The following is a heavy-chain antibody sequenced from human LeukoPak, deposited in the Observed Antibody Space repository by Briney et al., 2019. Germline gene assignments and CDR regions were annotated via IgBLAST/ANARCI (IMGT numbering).Heavy chain of an antibody. V-gene: IGHV3-7*03. CDR1: GFIFSKYG. D-gene: IGHD6-13*01. CDR3: ARGYSSSL. J-gene: IGHJ4*02. CDR2: IKEDESEK. Sequence: GGSLRLSCVASGFIFSKYGMHWVRQAPGKGLEWVASIKEDESEKYYVDSVKGRFTISRDNAKNSLYLQMNSLRAEDTAVYYCARGYSSSLWGQGTLVTVSS.